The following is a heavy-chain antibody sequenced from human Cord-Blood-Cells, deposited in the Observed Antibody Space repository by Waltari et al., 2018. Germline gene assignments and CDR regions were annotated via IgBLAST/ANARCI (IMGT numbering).Heavy chain of an antibody. CDR1: GGSISSGDYY. D-gene: IGHD3-16*01. J-gene: IGHJ3*02. Sequence: QVQLQESGPGLVKPSQTLSLTCTVSGGSISSGDYYWSWIRQPPGKGLEWIWYIYYSGSTYYNPSLKSRVTISVDTSKDQFSLKLSSVTAADTAVYYCARVAIGRGSSAFDIWGQGTMVTVSS. CDR3: ARVAIGRGSSAFDI. V-gene: IGHV4-30-4*08. CDR2: IYYSGST.